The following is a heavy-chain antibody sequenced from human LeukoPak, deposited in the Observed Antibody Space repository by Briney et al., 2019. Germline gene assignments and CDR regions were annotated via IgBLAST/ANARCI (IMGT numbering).Heavy chain of an antibody. CDR1: GFTFSSYA. Sequence: PGASLRLSCAASGFTFSSYAMSWVRQAPGKGLEWVSAISGSGGSTYYADSVKGRFTISRDNSKNTLYLQMNSLRAEDTAVYYCAKLHSGWYLEGYFDHWGQGTLVTVSS. V-gene: IGHV3-23*01. D-gene: IGHD6-19*01. J-gene: IGHJ4*02. CDR3: AKLHSGWYLEGYFDH. CDR2: ISGSGGST.